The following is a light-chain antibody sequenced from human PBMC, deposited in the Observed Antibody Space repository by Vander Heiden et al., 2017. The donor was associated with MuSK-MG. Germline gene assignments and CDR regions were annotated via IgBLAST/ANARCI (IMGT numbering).Light chain of an antibody. CDR2: KAS. CDR1: QSISSW. Sequence: DIQMTQSPSTLSASVGDRVTITCRASQSISSWLAWYQQKPGKAPKLLIYKASSLESGVPSRFSGSGSGTEFTLTISSLQPDDFATYYCQQYYSYSWTFGQGTKVKIK. J-gene: IGKJ1*01. V-gene: IGKV1-5*03. CDR3: QQYYSYSWT.